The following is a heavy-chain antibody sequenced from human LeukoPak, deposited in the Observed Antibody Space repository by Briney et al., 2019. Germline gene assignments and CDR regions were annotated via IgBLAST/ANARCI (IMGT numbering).Heavy chain of an antibody. V-gene: IGHV5-51*01. CDR3: ASQLAARPGGFDY. Sequence: GASVKVSCKASGYTFTSYFIHWVRQMPGQGLEWMGIIYPGDSETRYSPSFQGQVTISADKSISTVYLQWSGLKASDTAIYYCASQLAARPGGFDYWGQGTLVTVSS. CDR2: IYPGDSET. D-gene: IGHD6-6*01. J-gene: IGHJ4*02. CDR1: GYTFTSYF.